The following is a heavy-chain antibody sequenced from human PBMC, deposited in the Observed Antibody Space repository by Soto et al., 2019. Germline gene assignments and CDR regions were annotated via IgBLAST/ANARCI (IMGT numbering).Heavy chain of an antibody. CDR3: ARVITGTTWSPMAV. CDR2: IYYSGST. J-gene: IGHJ6*03. D-gene: IGHD1-7*01. V-gene: IGHV4-31*03. CDR1: GGCISSGGYY. Sequence: PSETLSLTCTVSGGCISSGGYYWSWIRQHPGKGLEWIGYIYYSGSTYYNPSLKSRVTISVDTSKNQCSLKLSSVTAADTAVYYCARVITGTTWSPMAVWGKGPTVTVSS.